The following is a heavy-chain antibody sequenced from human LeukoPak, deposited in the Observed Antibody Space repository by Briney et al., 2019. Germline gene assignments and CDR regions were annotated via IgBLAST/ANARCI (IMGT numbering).Heavy chain of an antibody. V-gene: IGHV4-34*01. CDR3: GIFMDVVPGSMS. Sequence: NPSETLSLTCGVYDGSLISYYCHWIRQAPGKGLEWIGEISHGGITKHNPSLKSRVTMSQDTSKRQFSLKMNSMTAADTGVYYCGIFMDVVPGSMSWGLGTLVTVSS. D-gene: IGHD2-2*01. CDR1: DGSLISYY. J-gene: IGHJ4*02. CDR2: ISHGGIT.